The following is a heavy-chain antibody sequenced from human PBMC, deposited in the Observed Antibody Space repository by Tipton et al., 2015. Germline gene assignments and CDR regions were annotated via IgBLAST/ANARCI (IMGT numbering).Heavy chain of an antibody. CDR3: ARDFGSSGLYYFDS. Sequence: SLRLSCAASGFSFDDYAMHWVRQGPGKGLEWVSGISWNSGSIGYGDSVKGRFTISRDNAKNSLYLQMNSLRAEDTAVYYCARDFGSSGLYYFDSWGQGTLVTVSS. V-gene: IGHV3-9*01. CDR1: GFSFDDYA. CDR2: ISWNSGSI. D-gene: IGHD3-22*01. J-gene: IGHJ4*02.